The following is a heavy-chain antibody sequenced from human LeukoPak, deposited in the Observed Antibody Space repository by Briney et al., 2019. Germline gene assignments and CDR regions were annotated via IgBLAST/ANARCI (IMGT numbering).Heavy chain of an antibody. D-gene: IGHD5-24*01. V-gene: IGHV3-49*04. CDR1: GFTFGDYA. CDR3: TREHFKGWLQLFPNDY. CDR2: IRNKAYGGTA. Sequence: PGGSLRLSCTASGFTFGDYAMSWVRQAPGKGLEWVGFIRNKAYGGTAEYAASVKGRFTISRDDSKSIAFLQMNSLKTDDTAVYYCTREHFKGWLQLFPNDYWGQGTLVTVSS. J-gene: IGHJ4*02.